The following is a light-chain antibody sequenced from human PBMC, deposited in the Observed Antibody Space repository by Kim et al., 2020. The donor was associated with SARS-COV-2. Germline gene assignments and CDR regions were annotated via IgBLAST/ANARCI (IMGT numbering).Light chain of an antibody. J-gene: IGKJ2*02. Sequence: YLSPGEGATLSSRGRQSVSSIIAWYQQRPNHAPRLLIFGASTGATGNPDRFSGSRSGTEFTLTNSSLQSEDFTVYYCQQYNILPCTFGQGTKLEI. CDR3: QQYNILPCT. CDR2: GAS. CDR1: QSVSSI. V-gene: IGKV3-15*01.